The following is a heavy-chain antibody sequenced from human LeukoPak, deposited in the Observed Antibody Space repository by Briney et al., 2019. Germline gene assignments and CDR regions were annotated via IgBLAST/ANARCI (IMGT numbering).Heavy chain of an antibody. D-gene: IGHD3-10*01. Sequence: SETLSLTCAVYGGPFSGYHWSWIPHPPGKGLEWIGEINHSGSTNYNPFLKSRVTISVDPSKNQFSLKLGSVTAADTAVYYCARGQYGSGSWGQGTLVTVSS. CDR2: INHSGST. V-gene: IGHV4-34*01. J-gene: IGHJ4*02. CDR1: GGPFSGYH. CDR3: ARGQYGSGS.